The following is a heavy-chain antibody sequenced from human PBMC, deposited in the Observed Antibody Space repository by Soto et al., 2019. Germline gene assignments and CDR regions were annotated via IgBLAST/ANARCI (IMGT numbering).Heavy chain of an antibody. CDR1: GYTFTCYD. CDR2: LNPNSGNT. J-gene: IGHJ5*02. Sequence: ASVKVSCKASGYTFTCYDINWVRPATLQGLEWMVWLNPNSGNTGYAQKFQGRVTMTRNTSISTAYMELSSLRSEDTAVYYCARRGYCSSTSCYNLLDGWFDPWG. V-gene: IGHV1-8*01. D-gene: IGHD2-2*02. CDR3: ARRGYCSSTSCYNLLDGWFDP.